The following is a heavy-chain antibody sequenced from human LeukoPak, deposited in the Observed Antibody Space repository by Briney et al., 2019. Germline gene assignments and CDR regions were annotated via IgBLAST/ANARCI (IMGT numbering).Heavy chain of an antibody. CDR3: ARGGGLDV. CDR2: INHNGNVN. J-gene: IGHJ6*02. CDR1: GFIFSNTW. V-gene: IGHV3-7*03. D-gene: IGHD3-16*01. Sequence: GGSLRLSCAASGFIFSNTWMNWARQAPGKGLEWVASINHNGNVNYYVDSVKGRFTISRDNAKNSLYLQMSNLRAEDTAVYFCARGGGLDVWGQGATVTVSS.